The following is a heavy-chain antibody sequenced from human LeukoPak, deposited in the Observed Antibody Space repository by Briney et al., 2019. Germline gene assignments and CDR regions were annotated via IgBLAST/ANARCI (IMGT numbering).Heavy chain of an antibody. CDR3: ALHSGSLYYYGMDV. CDR2: MNPNSGNT. J-gene: IGHJ6*02. Sequence: ASVKVSCKASGYTFTSYDINWVRQATGQGLEWMGWMNPNSGNTGYAQKFQGRVTMTRNTSISTAYMELSSLRSEDTAVYYCALHSGSLYYYGMDVWGQGTTVTVSS. V-gene: IGHV1-8*01. D-gene: IGHD1-14*01. CDR1: GYTFTSYD.